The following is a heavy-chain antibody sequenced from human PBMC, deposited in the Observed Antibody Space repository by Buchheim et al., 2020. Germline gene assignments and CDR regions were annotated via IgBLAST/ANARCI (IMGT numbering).Heavy chain of an antibody. J-gene: IGHJ4*02. D-gene: IGHD2-15*01. Sequence: EVLLVESGGGLVQPGGSLRLSCATSGFTFSSYWMTWVRRAPGRGLEWVANIKPDGNEMYYVDSVKGRFIISRENPENSLYLQMNSLRAEDTAVYYCAKEHCSGGSCYVGLDYWGQGTL. V-gene: IGHV3-7*04. CDR3: AKEHCSGGSCYVGLDY. CDR2: IKPDGNEM. CDR1: GFTFSSYW.